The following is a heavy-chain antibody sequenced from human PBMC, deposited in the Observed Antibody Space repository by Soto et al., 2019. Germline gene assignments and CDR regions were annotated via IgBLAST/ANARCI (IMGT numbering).Heavy chain of an antibody. J-gene: IGHJ4*02. D-gene: IGHD6-19*01. CDR2: INPGGGST. CDR1: GYTFTSYY. CDR3: ARGLAVAYSPALL. V-gene: IGHV1-46*01. Sequence: AASVKVSCKASGYTFTSYYMHWVRQAPGQGLEWMGVINPGGGSTSYAQKLHGRVTITRDTSTSTVYMELSSLRSEDTAVYYCARGLAVAYSPALLWGQGTLVTVSS.